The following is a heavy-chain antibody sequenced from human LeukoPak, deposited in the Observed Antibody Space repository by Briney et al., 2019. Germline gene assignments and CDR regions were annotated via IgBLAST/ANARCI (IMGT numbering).Heavy chain of an antibody. D-gene: IGHD1-26*01. CDR2: ITPLVSTT. CDR3: ARGNGTYTPSDH. V-gene: IGHV1-69*01. CDR1: GGISHPYA. J-gene: IGHJ4*02. Sequence: SVKVSCKASGGISHPYAIAWLRQAPGQGLEWMGGITPLVSTTVYARKLQGRVTFIADEATRTVYMELRSLNSDDTAIYYCARGNGTYTPSDHWGQGTLVTVSS.